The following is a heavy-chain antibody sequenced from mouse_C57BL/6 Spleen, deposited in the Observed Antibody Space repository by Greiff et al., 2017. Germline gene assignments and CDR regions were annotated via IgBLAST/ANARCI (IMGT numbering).Heavy chain of an antibody. CDR1: GFTFTDYY. V-gene: IGHV7-3*01. J-gene: IGHJ4*01. Sequence: EVNVVESGGGLVQPGGSLSLSCAASGFTFTDYYMSWVRQPPGKALEWLGFIRNKANGYTTAYSASVKGRFTISRDNSQSILYLQMDALRAEDSATYYCGSTTDYAMDYWGQGTSVTVSS. CDR3: GSTTDYAMDY. CDR2: IRNKANGYTT. D-gene: IGHD1-1*01.